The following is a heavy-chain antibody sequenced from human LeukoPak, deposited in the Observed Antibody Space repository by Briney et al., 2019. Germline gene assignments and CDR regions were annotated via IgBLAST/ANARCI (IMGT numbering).Heavy chain of an antibody. V-gene: IGHV4-59*08. CDR1: GGSISSYY. CDR2: IYYSGST. J-gene: IGHJ4*02. CDR3: ARGYSSWSSDY. D-gene: IGHD6-19*01. Sequence: PSETLSLTCTVSGGSISSYYWSWIRQPPGKGLEWIGYIYYSGSTNYNPSLKSRVTISVDTSKNQFSLKLSSVTAADTAVYYCARGYSSWSSDYWGQGTLVTVSS.